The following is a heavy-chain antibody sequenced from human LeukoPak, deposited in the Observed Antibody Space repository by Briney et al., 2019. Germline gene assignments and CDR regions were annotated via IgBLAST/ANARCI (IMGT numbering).Heavy chain of an antibody. CDR3: ARGDRFRYSYADY. CDR1: GFTFDDYA. Sequence: GGSLRLSSAASGFTFDDYAMHWVRQAPGKGLEWVSGISWNSGSIGYADSVKGRFTISRDNAKNSLYLQMNSLRAEDMALYYCARGDRFRYSYADYWGQGTLVTVSS. J-gene: IGHJ4*02. V-gene: IGHV3-9*03. CDR2: ISWNSGSI. D-gene: IGHD5-18*01.